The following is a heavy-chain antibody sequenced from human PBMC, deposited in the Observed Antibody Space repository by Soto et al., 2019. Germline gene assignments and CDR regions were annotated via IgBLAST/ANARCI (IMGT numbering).Heavy chain of an antibody. CDR3: ARGWLAGGYEFDY. V-gene: IGHV3-33*01. J-gene: IGHJ4*02. CDR2: IWYDGSDK. CDR1: GFTFSSYG. D-gene: IGHD5-12*01. Sequence: QVQLVESGGGVVQRGRSLRLSCAASGFTFSSYGMHWVRQAPGKGLEWVAIIWYDGSDKYYSDSVKGRFTISRDNSKNTLYLQMNSLGGEDTAIYYCARGWLAGGYEFDYWGQGTLVTVSS.